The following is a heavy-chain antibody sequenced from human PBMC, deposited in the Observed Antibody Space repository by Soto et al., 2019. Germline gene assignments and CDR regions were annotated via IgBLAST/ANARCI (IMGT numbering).Heavy chain of an antibody. Sequence: PGGSLRLSCAASGFTFSSYWMHWVRQAPGKGLVWVSRINSDGSSTSYADSVKGRFTISRDNAKNTLYLQMNSLRAEDTAVYYCASPPVGGYDAYSTYYYYGMDVWGQGTTVTVSS. D-gene: IGHD5-12*01. V-gene: IGHV3-74*01. CDR1: GFTFSSYW. CDR2: INSDGSST. J-gene: IGHJ6*02. CDR3: ASPPVGGYDAYSTYYYYGMDV.